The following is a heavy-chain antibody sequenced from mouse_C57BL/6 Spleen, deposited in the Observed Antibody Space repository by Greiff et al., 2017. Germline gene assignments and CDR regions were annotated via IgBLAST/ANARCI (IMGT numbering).Heavy chain of an antibody. CDR2: IYPGDGDT. CDR3: ARTKPDWYFDV. Sequence: LVESGAELVKPGASVKISCKASGYAFSSYWMNWVKQRPGKGLEWIGQIYPGDGDTNYNGKFKGKATLTADKSSSTAYMQLSSLTSEDSAVYFCARTKPDWYFDVWGTGTTVTVSS. V-gene: IGHV1-80*01. D-gene: IGHD1-3*01. CDR1: GYAFSSYW. J-gene: IGHJ1*03.